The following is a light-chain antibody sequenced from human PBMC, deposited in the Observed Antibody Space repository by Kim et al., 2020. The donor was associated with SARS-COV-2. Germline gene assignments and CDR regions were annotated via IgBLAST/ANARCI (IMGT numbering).Light chain of an antibody. V-gene: IGLV2-8*01. CDR1: SSDVGVYNY. CDR3: SSYASNIAWV. Sequence: GQSVTISCTGTSSDVGVYNYVSWYQQHPGKAPKLMIYEVCKRPSGVPDRFSGSKSGNTASLTVSGLQAEDEADYYCSSYASNIAWVFGGGTQLTVL. CDR2: EVC. J-gene: IGLJ3*02.